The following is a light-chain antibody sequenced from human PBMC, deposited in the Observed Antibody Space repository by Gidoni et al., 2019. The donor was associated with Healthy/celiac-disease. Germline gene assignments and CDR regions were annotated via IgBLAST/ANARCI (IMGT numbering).Light chain of an antibody. CDR1: QSVSSSY. CDR2: GAS. J-gene: IGKJ5*01. CDR3: QQYGSWIT. Sequence: EIVLTQSPGTLSLSPGERATLSCRASQSVSSSYLAWYQQKPGQAPRLLIYGASSRATGIPDRFSGSGSRTDFTLTISRLEPEDFAVYYCQQYGSWITFGQXTRLEIK. V-gene: IGKV3-20*01.